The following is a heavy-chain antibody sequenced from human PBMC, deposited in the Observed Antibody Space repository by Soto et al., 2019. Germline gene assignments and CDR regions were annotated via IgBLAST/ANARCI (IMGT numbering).Heavy chain of an antibody. V-gene: IGHV3-23*01. Sequence: PGGSLRLSCAASGFTFSSYAMSWVRQAPGKGLEWVSAISGSGGSTYYADSVKGRFTISRDNSKNTLYLQMNSLRAEDTAVYYCAKAFDPTYYYDSSGYYHTYYFDYWGQGTLVTVSS. D-gene: IGHD3-22*01. J-gene: IGHJ4*02. CDR3: AKAFDPTYYYDSSGYYHTYYFDY. CDR2: ISGSGGST. CDR1: GFTFSSYA.